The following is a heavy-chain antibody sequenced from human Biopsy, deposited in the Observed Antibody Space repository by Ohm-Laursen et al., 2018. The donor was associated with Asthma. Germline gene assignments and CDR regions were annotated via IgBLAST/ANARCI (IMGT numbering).Heavy chain of an antibody. CDR3: AKWDTYYDFWSGYYTRYNYYYYGMDV. CDR2: ISYDGSNK. D-gene: IGHD3-3*01. Sequence: SLRLSCTAAGFTFSSYGMHWVRQAPGKGLEWVAVISYDGSNKYYADSVKGRFTISRDNSKNTLYLQMNSLRAEDTAVYYCAKWDTYYDFWSGYYTRYNYYYYGMDVWGPGTTVTVFS. V-gene: IGHV3-30*18. J-gene: IGHJ6*02. CDR1: GFTFSSYG.